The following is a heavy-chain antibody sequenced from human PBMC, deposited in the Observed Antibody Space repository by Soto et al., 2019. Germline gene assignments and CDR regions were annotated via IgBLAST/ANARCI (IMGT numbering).Heavy chain of an antibody. CDR1: GFTFSSNA. CDR3: ATPIEVAGRFDY. V-gene: IGHV3-30*03. D-gene: IGHD6-19*01. Sequence: QVQLVESGRGVVQPGKSLRLSCAASGFTFSSNAMHWVRQAPGKGLEWVAVISFDGSNKYYADSVKGRFTISRDNSKNTLYLQMNSLRTEDAAVYYCATPIEVAGRFDYWGQGTLVTVSS. CDR2: ISFDGSNK. J-gene: IGHJ4*02.